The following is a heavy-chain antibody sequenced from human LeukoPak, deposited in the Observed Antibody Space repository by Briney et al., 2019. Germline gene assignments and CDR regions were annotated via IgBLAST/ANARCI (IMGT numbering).Heavy chain of an antibody. Sequence: SETLSLTCTVSGGSISSSSYYWSWIRQPPGKGLEWIGYIYYSGSTNYNPSLKSRVTISVDTSKNQFSLKLSSVTAADTAVYYCARFGDCSSTSCYGWFDPWGQGTLVTVSS. CDR1: GGSISSSSYY. D-gene: IGHD2-2*01. CDR3: ARFGDCSSTSCYGWFDP. CDR2: IYYSGST. J-gene: IGHJ5*02. V-gene: IGHV4-61*01.